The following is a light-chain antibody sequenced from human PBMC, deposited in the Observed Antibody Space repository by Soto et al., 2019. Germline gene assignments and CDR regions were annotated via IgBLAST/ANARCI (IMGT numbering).Light chain of an antibody. J-gene: IGKJ2*01. CDR3: AEPSNLPFP. CDR2: DAS. CDR1: QTVRNNY. Sequence: VLTHSPGTLSLSPGERATLSCRASQTVRNNYLAWYQQKPGQAPRLLIYDASSRATGIPDRFSGGGSGTDFTLTISILEPEDFALYNSAEPSNLPFPFG. V-gene: IGKV3D-20*02.